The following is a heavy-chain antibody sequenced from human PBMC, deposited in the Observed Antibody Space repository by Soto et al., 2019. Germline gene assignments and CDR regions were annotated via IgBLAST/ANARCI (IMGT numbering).Heavy chain of an antibody. CDR1: GFTFSSYA. V-gene: IGHV3-30-3*01. CDR2: ISYDGNNK. CDR3: ARDRAWRFLEWSFDY. Sequence: QVQLVESGGGVVQPGRSLRLSCAASGFTFSSYAMHWVRQAPGKGLEWVALISYDGNNKYYADSVKDRYTISRDNSKNTLSLQMNSLRAEDTSVYYCARDRAWRFLEWSFDYWGQGTLVTVSS. J-gene: IGHJ4*02. D-gene: IGHD3-3*01.